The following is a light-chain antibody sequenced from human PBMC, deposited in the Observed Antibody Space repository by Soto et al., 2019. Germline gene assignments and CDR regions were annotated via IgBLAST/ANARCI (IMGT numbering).Light chain of an antibody. J-gene: IGKJ2*03. CDR1: QSVSSNY. V-gene: IGKV3-20*01. Sequence: EIVVTQSPGTLSLSLGERATLSCRASQSVSSNYLAWYQQKPGQAPRLLIYGTSSRATGIPDRFSGSGSGTDFTLTISRLEREGFAVYYCQQYGNSPRYSFGQGTKLEIK. CDR3: QQYGNSPRYS. CDR2: GTS.